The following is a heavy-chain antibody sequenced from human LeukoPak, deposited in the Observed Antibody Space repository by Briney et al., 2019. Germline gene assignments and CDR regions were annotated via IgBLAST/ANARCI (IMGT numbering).Heavy chain of an antibody. CDR1: GYSFTSYW. CDR3: ARRDLWFGAGAGGAFDI. CDR2: IYPGDSDT. V-gene: IGHV5-51*01. Sequence: PGESLKISCKGSGYSFTSYWIGWVRQMPGKGLEWMGIIYPGDSDTRYSPSFQGQVTISADKSISTAYLQWSSLKASDTAMYYCARRDLWFGAGAGGAFDIWGQGTMVTVSS. D-gene: IGHD3-10*01. J-gene: IGHJ3*02.